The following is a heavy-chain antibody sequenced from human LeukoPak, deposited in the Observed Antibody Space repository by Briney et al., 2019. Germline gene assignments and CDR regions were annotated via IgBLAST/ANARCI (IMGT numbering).Heavy chain of an antibody. J-gene: IGHJ4*02. CDR1: GFTFSSYW. CDR2: IISKTDGGTT. Sequence: PGGSLRLSCAASGFTFSSYWMQWVRQAPGKGLEWVGRIISKTDGGTTDYASPVKGRFTISRDDSKNTLYLQMNSLKTEDTAVYYCTTESYDTWGQGTLVTVSS. CDR3: TTESYDT. D-gene: IGHD3-16*01. V-gene: IGHV3-15*01.